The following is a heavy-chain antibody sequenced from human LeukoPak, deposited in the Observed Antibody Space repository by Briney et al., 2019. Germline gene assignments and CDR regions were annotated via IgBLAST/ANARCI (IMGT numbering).Heavy chain of an antibody. Sequence: GGSLRLSCAASGFTFSSYAMHWVRQAPGKGLEWVAVISYDGSNKYYADSVKGRFTISRDNSENTLYLQMNSLRAEDTAVYYCARAHRSLRAAVAGTVVYWGQGTLVTVSS. J-gene: IGHJ4*02. D-gene: IGHD6-19*01. CDR1: GFTFSSYA. CDR3: ARAHRSLRAAVAGTVVY. V-gene: IGHV3-30-3*01. CDR2: ISYDGSNK.